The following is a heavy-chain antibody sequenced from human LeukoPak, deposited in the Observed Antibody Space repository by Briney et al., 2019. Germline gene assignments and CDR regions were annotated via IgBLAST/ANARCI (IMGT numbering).Heavy chain of an antibody. CDR1: GRSISSYY. CDR2: IYYSGIT. V-gene: IGHV4-59*12. CDR3: ARARLGFGEFPPHYMDV. J-gene: IGHJ6*03. D-gene: IGHD3-10*01. Sequence: PSETLSLTCTVSGRSISSYYWSWIRQPPGKGLEWIGYIYYSGITNYNPSLKSRVAISVDTSKNQFSLKLSSVTAADTAVYYCARARLGFGEFPPHYMDVWGKGTTVTVSS.